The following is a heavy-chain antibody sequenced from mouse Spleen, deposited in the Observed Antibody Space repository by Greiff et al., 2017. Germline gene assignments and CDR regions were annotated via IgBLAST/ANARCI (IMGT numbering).Heavy chain of an antibody. V-gene: IGHV5-9-3*01. D-gene: IGHD2-14*01. CDR3: ARHSYYRYDEFAY. J-gene: IGHJ3*01. Sequence: DVKLVESGGGLVKPGGSLKLSCAASGFTFSSYAMSWVRQTPEKRLEWVATISSGGSYTYYPDSVKGRFTISRDNAKNTLYLQMSSLRSEDTAMYYCARHSYYRYDEFAYWGQGTLVTVSA. CDR2: ISSGGSYT. CDR1: GFTFSSYA.